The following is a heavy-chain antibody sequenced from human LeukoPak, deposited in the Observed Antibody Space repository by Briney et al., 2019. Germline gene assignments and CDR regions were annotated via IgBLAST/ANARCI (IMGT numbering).Heavy chain of an antibody. V-gene: IGHV4-4*01. CDR3: VRGRGDS. Sequence: SGTLSLTCAVSGGSISSSNWWSWVRQPPGKGLEWIALLHYGVTTYYSPSLKSRVTMSVGRSNNEFSLTLNSVTAADTAVYWCVRGRGDSWGQGTLVTVSS. CDR2: LHYGVTT. J-gene: IGHJ4*02. CDR1: GGSISSSNW. D-gene: IGHD3-16*01.